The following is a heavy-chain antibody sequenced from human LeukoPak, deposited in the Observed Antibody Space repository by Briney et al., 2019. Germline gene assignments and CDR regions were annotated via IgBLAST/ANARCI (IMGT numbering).Heavy chain of an antibody. CDR3: ARRDVVVTGHYLDY. CDR1: GFSFWSYG. CDR2: TTDSGAST. Sequence: GVSLRLSCAASGFSFWSYGMSWVRQAPGKGLEWVSTTTDSGASTWYADSVKGRFTISRDNSKNTLQLQMNSLRAEDTAVYYCARRDVVVTGHYLDYWGQGILVTVSS. D-gene: IGHD2-21*02. V-gene: IGHV3-23*01. J-gene: IGHJ4*02.